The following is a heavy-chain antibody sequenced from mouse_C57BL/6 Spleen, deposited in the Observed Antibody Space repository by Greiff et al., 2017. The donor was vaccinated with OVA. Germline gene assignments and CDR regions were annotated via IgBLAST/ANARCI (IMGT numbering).Heavy chain of an antibody. D-gene: IGHD2-1*01. V-gene: IGHV1-26*01. CDR1: GYTFTDYY. Sequence: EVQLQQSGPELVKPGASVKISCKASGYTFTDYYMNWVKQSHGKSLEWIGDINPNNGGTSYNQKFKGKATLTVDKSSSTAYMELRSLTSEDSAVYYCARGGLYYGNPFYAMDYWGQGTSVTVSS. CDR2: INPNNGGT. CDR3: ARGGLYYGNPFYAMDY. J-gene: IGHJ4*01.